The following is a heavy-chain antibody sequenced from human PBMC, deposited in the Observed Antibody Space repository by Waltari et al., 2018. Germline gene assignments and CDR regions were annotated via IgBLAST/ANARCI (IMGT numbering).Heavy chain of an antibody. CDR1: GYSFTNHW. CDR2: IYPGNSET. CDR3: ARLRGRSPADDLDY. Sequence: EMQLVQSGAEVKKPGESLRISCKGSGYSFTNHWIAWVRQMPGKGLEWMGIIYPGNSETRDSPSFQGQVTISADESLTTAYLQWGSLKASDTAMYYCARLRGRSPADDLDYWGQGTLVSVSS. J-gene: IGHJ4*02. D-gene: IGHD3-10*01. V-gene: IGHV5-51*01.